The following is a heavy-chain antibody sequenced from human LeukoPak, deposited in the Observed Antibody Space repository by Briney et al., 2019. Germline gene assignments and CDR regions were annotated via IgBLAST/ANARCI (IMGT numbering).Heavy chain of an antibody. J-gene: IGHJ4*02. CDR2: IYYSGST. D-gene: IGHD4-17*01. Sequence: SETLSLTCTVSGGSISSSSYYWGWIRQPPGKGLEWIGSIYYSGSTYYNPSLKSRVTISVDTSKNQFSLKLSSVTAAGTAVYYCARSDYDKRIDYWGQGTLVTVSS. CDR1: GGSISSSSYY. CDR3: ARSDYDKRIDY. V-gene: IGHV4-39*01.